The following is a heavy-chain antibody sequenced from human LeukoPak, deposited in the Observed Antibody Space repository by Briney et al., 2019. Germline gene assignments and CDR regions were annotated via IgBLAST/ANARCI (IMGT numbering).Heavy chain of an antibody. J-gene: IGHJ4*02. V-gene: IGHV1-2*02. Sequence: ASVKVSCKASGYTFTGYYMHWVRQAPGQGLEWMGWINPNSGGTNYAQKFQGRLTMTRDTSISTAYMELSRLRSDDTAVYYCARGESSGWYPDYWGQGTLVTVSS. D-gene: IGHD6-19*01. CDR3: ARGESSGWYPDY. CDR1: GYTFTGYY. CDR2: INPNSGGT.